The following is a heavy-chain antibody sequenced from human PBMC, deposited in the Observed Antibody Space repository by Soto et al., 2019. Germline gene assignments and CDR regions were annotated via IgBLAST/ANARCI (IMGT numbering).Heavy chain of an antibody. CDR1: GYTFTSYD. CDR2: KNPNSANT. V-gene: IGHV1-8*01. Sequence: GATLQVPCKASGYTFTSYDIKWVLPATGQGLEWRGWKNPNSANTGYAQKFQGRVTMTRNTSISTAYMELSFLRSEDTAVYYCARESAESGWYAYWCQGTQVTVVS. J-gene: IGHJ1*01. CDR3: ARESAESGWYAY. D-gene: IGHD6-19*01.